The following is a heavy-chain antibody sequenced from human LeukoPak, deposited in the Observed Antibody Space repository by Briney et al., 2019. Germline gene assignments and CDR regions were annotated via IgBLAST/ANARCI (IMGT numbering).Heavy chain of an antibody. CDR1: GLTFSSYE. Sequence: GGSLRLSCAASGLTFSSYEMNWVRQAPGKGLEWVSYISSSGSTIYYADSVKGRFTISRDNAKNSLYLQMNSLRAEDTAVYYCARQYYYGSGSYSPFDYWGQGTLVTVSS. CDR3: ARQYYYGSGSYSPFDY. J-gene: IGHJ4*02. CDR2: ISSSGSTI. D-gene: IGHD3-10*01. V-gene: IGHV3-48*03.